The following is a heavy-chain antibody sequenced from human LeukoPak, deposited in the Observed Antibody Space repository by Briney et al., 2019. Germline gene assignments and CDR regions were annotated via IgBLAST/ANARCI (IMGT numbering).Heavy chain of an antibody. CDR2: IYTSGST. J-gene: IGHJ4*02. Sequence: SETLSLTCTVSGGSISSYYWSWIRQPAGKGLEWIGRIYTSGSTNYNPSLKSRVTMSVDTSKNQFSLKLSSVTAADTAVYYCARAGSAFVTSSKYYFDYWGQGTLVTVSS. CDR1: GGSISSYY. D-gene: IGHD3-10*01. CDR3: ARAGSAFVTSSKYYFDY. V-gene: IGHV4-4*07.